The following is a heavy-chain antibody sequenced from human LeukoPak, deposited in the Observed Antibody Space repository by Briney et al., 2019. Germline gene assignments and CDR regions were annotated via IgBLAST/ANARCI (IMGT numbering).Heavy chain of an antibody. CDR2: IIPILGIA. V-gene: IGHV1-69*04. CDR3: ARATPYGDYADY. D-gene: IGHD4-17*01. J-gene: IGHJ4*02. Sequence: GASVKVSCKASGGTFSSYAISWVRQAPGQGLEWMGRIIPILGIANYAQKFQGRVTITADKSTSTAYMELSSLRSEDTAVYYCARATPYGDYADYWGQGTLVTVSS. CDR1: GGTFSSYA.